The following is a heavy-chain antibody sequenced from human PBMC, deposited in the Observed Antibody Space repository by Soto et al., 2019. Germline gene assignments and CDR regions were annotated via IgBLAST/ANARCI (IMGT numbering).Heavy chain of an antibody. V-gene: IGHV4-39*01. D-gene: IGHD2-15*01. Sequence: QLQLQESGPGLVKPSETLSLTCTVSGGSISSSSYYWGWIRQPPGKGLEWIGSIYYSGSTYYNPSLKSRVTISVDTPKNQFSLKLSSVTAADTAVYYCARHPPRRSLGYCSGGSCSRRYNWFDPWGQGTLVTVSS. J-gene: IGHJ5*02. CDR3: ARHPPRRSLGYCSGGSCSRRYNWFDP. CDR2: IYYSGST. CDR1: GGSISSSSYY.